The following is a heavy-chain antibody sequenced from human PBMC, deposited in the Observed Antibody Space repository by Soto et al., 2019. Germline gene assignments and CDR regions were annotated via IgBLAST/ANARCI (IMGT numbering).Heavy chain of an antibody. CDR1: GYTFTSYA. V-gene: IGHV1-3*01. CDR3: ARGGAKPTSFGVVNY. Sequence: QVQLVQSGAEVKKPGASVKVSCKASGYTFTSYAMHWVRQAPGQRLEWMGWINAGNGNTKYSQKFQGRVTITRDTSASTGYMELSSLRSEDTAVYYCARGGAKPTSFGVVNYRGQGTLVTVSS. D-gene: IGHD3-3*01. CDR2: INAGNGNT. J-gene: IGHJ4*02.